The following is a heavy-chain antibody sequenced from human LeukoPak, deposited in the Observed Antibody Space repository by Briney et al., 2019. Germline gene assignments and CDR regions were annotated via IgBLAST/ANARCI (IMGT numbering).Heavy chain of an antibody. J-gene: IGHJ4*02. CDR2: IYYSGST. CDR1: GGSISSYY. D-gene: IGHD3-22*01. Sequence: SETLSLTCTVSGGSISSYYWSWIRQPPGKGLEWIGYIYYSGSTNYNPSLKSRVTISVDTSKNQFSLKLSSVTAADTAVYYCARVGGYAGFDYWGQGTLVTVSS. V-gene: IGHV4-59*01. CDR3: ARVGGYAGFDY.